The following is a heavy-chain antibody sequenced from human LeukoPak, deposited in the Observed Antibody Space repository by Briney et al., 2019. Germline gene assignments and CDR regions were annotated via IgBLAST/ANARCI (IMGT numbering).Heavy chain of an antibody. V-gene: IGHV3-23*01. Sequence: GGSLRLSCAASGFTVSSNYMSWVRQAPGKGLEWVSAISGSGGSTYYADSVKGRFTISRDNSKNTLYLQMNSLRAEDTAVYYCAKKYRITIFLGPSQAFDYWGQGTLVTVSS. CDR2: ISGSGGST. CDR1: GFTVSSNY. D-gene: IGHD3-3*01. J-gene: IGHJ4*02. CDR3: AKKYRITIFLGPSQAFDY.